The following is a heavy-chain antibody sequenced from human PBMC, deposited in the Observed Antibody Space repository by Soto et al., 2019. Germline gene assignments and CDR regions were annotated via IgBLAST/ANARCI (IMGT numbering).Heavy chain of an antibody. CDR1: GYTFTNYP. V-gene: IGHV1-3*05. CDR3: ATGMEAYNYAMDV. Sequence: QVQLVQSGTEEKKPGASVKVSCKASGYTFTNYPIYWVRQAPGQRLEWMGLINAGNGNTKYSQNFQGRVTISRDISASTSYIELNSLRSEDTAVYYCATGMEAYNYAMDVWGQGTTVTVSS. J-gene: IGHJ6*02. D-gene: IGHD3-3*01. CDR2: INAGNGNT.